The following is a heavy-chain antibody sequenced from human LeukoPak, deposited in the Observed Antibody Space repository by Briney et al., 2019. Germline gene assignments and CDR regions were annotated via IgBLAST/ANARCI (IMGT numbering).Heavy chain of an antibody. CDR2: IYHSGST. Sequence: ASETLSLTCTVSGYSISSGYYWGWIRQPPGKGLEWIGSIYHSGSTYYNPSLKSRVTISVDTSKNQFSLKLSSVTAADTAVYYCARDRMTGYCSSTSCYEGGYNWFDPWGQGTLVTVSS. CDR1: GYSISSGYY. J-gene: IGHJ5*02. D-gene: IGHD2-2*01. CDR3: ARDRMTGYCSSTSCYEGGYNWFDP. V-gene: IGHV4-38-2*02.